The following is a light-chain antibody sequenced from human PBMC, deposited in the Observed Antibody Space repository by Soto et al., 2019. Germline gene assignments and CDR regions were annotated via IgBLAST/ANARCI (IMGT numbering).Light chain of an antibody. CDR1: QSISSS. V-gene: IGKV1-5*01. CDR2: DAS. J-gene: IGKJ1*01. Sequence: DIQMTQSPSTLSASVGDRVSIACRASQSISSSLAWYQQKPGKAPKLLIYDASSLESGVPSRFSGSGSGTEFTLSINSLQHQDFATYYCQQYHRYSWTFGQGTKVDIK. CDR3: QQYHRYSWT.